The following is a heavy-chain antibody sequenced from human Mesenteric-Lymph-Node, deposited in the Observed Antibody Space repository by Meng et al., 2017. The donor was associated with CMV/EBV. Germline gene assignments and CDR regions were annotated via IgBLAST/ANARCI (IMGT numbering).Heavy chain of an antibody. J-gene: IGHJ4*02. V-gene: IGHV3-53*01. CDR2: IFSSGST. CDR3: ASTYFWSGYQGSQNDY. Sequence: GESLKISCAASAFTVRSNYMTWVRQAPGEGLEWVSVIFSSGSTYYADSVKGRFTISRDNSKNTLYLQMNSLRGEDTAVYYCASTYFWSGYQGSQNDYWGQGTLVTVSS. D-gene: IGHD3-3*01. CDR1: AFTVRSNY.